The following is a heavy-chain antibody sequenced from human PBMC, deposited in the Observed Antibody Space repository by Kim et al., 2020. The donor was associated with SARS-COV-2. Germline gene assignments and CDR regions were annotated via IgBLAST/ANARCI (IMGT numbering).Heavy chain of an antibody. CDR2: ISYDGSNK. Sequence: GGSLRLSCAASGFTFSSYGMHWVRQAPGKGLEWVAVISYDGSNKYYADSVKGRFTISRDNSKNTLYLQMNSLRAEDTAVYYCAKAHSSSWDYWGQGTLVTVSS. D-gene: IGHD6-13*01. CDR1: GFTFSSYG. J-gene: IGHJ4*02. V-gene: IGHV3-30*18. CDR3: AKAHSSSWDY.